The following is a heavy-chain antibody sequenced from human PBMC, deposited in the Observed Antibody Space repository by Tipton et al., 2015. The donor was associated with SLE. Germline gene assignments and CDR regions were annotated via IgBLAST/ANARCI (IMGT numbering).Heavy chain of an antibody. CDR3: ARARETFEYSSSSGFDY. V-gene: IGHV4-34*01. Sequence: TLSLTYAVYGGSFSGYYWSWIRQPPGKGLEWIGEINHSGSTNYNPSLKSRVTISVDTSKNQFSLKLSSVTAADTAVYYCARARETFEYSSSSGFDYWGQGTLVTVSS. J-gene: IGHJ4*02. CDR2: INHSGST. CDR1: GGSFSGYY. D-gene: IGHD6-6*01.